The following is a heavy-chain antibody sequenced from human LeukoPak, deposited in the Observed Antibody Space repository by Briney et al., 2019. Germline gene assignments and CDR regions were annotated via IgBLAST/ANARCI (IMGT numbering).Heavy chain of an antibody. D-gene: IGHD2-8*02. J-gene: IGHJ4*02. CDR2: ISYDGSNE. Sequence: GGSLRLSCAASGFTFSSYGIHWVRQAPGKGLEWVAIISYDGSNEYYADSVKGRFTISRDNSKNTLYLQMNSLRAEDTAIYYCATYRQVLLPFESWGQGTLVTVSS. V-gene: IGHV3-30*12. CDR1: GFTFSSYG. CDR3: ATYRQVLLPFES.